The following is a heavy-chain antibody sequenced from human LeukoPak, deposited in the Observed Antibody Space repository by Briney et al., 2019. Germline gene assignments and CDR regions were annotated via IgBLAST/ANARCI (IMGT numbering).Heavy chain of an antibody. Sequence: ASVKVSFKASGYTFTGYYMHWVRQAPGQGLGWMGWINPNSGGTNYAQKFQGRVTMTRDTSISTAYMELSRQRSDDTAVYYCENAGSGRGWWFDPWGQGTLVTVSS. CDR3: ENAGSGRGWWFDP. CDR1: GYTFTGYY. D-gene: IGHD3-10*01. CDR2: INPNSGGT. V-gene: IGHV1-2*02. J-gene: IGHJ5*02.